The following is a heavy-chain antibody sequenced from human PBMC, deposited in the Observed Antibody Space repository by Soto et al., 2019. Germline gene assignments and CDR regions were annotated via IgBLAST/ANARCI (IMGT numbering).Heavy chain of an antibody. CDR1: GYTFTDYY. CDR3: ARVYYDSSGYLDY. CDR2: INPQNGAT. V-gene: IGHV1-2*02. D-gene: IGHD3-22*01. Sequence: ASVKISCKASGYTFTDYYLQWGRQAPGQGLELMGWINPQNGATIYAQKFQGRVTMTRDTSISTAYMELSRLRSDDTAVYSCARVYYDSSGYLDYWGQGTLVTVSS. J-gene: IGHJ4*02.